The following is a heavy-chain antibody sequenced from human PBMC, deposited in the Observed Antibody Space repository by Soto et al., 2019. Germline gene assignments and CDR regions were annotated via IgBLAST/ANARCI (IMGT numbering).Heavy chain of an antibody. CDR1: GFTFSSYA. D-gene: IGHD7-27*01. Sequence: PGGSLRLSCAASGFTFSSYAMHWVRQAPGKGLEWVAVISYDGSNKYYADSVKGRFTISRDNSKNTLYLQMNSLRAEGTAVYYCARDHGLTGDHHYYYGMDVWGQGTTVTVSS. CDR2: ISYDGSNK. CDR3: ARDHGLTGDHHYYYGMDV. J-gene: IGHJ6*02. V-gene: IGHV3-30-3*01.